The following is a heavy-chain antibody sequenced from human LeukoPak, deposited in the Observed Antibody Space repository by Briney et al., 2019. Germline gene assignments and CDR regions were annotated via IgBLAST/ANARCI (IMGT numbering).Heavy chain of an antibody. CDR2: IYYSGST. CDR3: ARGPRYSSSWPRGYAFDI. Sequence: SETLSLTCTVSGGSISSYYWSWIRQPPRKGLEWIGYIYYSGSTNYNPSLKSRVTISVDTSKNQFSLKLSSVTAADTAVYYCARGPRYSSSWPRGYAFDIWGQGTMVTVSS. D-gene: IGHD6-13*01. J-gene: IGHJ3*02. V-gene: IGHV4-59*01. CDR1: GGSISSYY.